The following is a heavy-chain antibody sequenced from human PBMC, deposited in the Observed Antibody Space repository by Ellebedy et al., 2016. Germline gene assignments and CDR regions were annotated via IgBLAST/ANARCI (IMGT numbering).Heavy chain of an antibody. CDR3: AREPFRAAAGTDYYGMDV. CDR1: GYTFTSYG. V-gene: IGHV1-2*02. Sequence: ASVKVSXKASGYTFTSYGISWVRQAPGQGLEWMGWINPNSGGTNYAQKFQGRVTMTRDTSISTAYMELSRLRSDDTAVYYCAREPFRAAAGTDYYGMDVWGQGTTVTVSS. J-gene: IGHJ6*02. CDR2: INPNSGGT. D-gene: IGHD6-13*01.